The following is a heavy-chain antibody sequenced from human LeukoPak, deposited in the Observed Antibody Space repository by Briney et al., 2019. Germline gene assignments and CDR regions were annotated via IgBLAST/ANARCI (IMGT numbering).Heavy chain of an antibody. V-gene: IGHV3-21*04. CDR3: TRNSGWYRVS. CDR1: GFTFSSYS. CDR2: ISSSSSYI. Sequence: GGSLRLSCAASGFTFSSYSMNWVRQAPGKGLEWVSSISSSSSYIYYADSVKGRFTISRDNAKNSLYLQLNSLRGDDTAVYYCTRNSGWYRVSWGQGTLVTVSS. D-gene: IGHD6-19*01. J-gene: IGHJ4*02.